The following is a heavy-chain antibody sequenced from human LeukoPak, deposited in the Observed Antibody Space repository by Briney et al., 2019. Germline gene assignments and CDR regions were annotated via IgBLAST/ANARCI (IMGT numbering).Heavy chain of an antibody. V-gene: IGHV3-7*01. D-gene: IGHD1-26*01. CDR3: AGSSGNYRAFHY. CDR2: IKQDGSEI. Sequence: ETLSLTCTVSGGSISSGGYYWSWVRQAPGKGLEWVANIKQDGSEIYYVDSVKDRFTISRDNAKKSLYLQMKSLRAEDTAVYYCAGSSGNYRAFHYWGQGTLVTVSS. CDR1: GGSISSGGYY. J-gene: IGHJ4*02.